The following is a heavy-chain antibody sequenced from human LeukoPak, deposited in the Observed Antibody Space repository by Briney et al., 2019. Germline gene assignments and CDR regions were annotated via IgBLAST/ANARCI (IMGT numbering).Heavy chain of an antibody. D-gene: IGHD3-22*01. V-gene: IGHV1-18*01. CDR3: ARDTEYYYDSSGTDY. CDR1: GYTFTSYG. Sequence: GASVKVSCKASGYTFTSYGISWVRQAPGQGLEWMGWISAYNGNTNYAQKLQGRVTMTTDTSTSTAYMELRSLRSDDTAVYYCARDTEYYYDSSGTDYWGQGTLVTVSS. J-gene: IGHJ4*02. CDR2: ISAYNGNT.